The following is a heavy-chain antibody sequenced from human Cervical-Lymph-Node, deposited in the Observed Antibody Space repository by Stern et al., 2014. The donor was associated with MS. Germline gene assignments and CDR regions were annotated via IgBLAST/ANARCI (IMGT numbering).Heavy chain of an antibody. J-gene: IGHJ6*02. V-gene: IGHV5-51*01. CDR2: IYPGDSDT. Sequence: EVQLVESGAEVKKPGESLKISCKGSGYSFTSHWIGWVRQMPGKGLEWMGVIYPGDSDTRYSPSSQGRVTISADKSISTAYLQWSSLKASDTAIYYCARHQTDYKGRDYYYYGMDVWGQGTTVTVSS. CDR1: GYSFTSHW. CDR3: ARHQTDYKGRDYYYYGMDV. D-gene: IGHD4-11*01.